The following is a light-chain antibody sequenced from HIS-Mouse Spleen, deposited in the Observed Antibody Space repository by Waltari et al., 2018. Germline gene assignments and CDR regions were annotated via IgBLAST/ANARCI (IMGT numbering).Light chain of an antibody. V-gene: IGLV2-23*01. CDR3: CSYAGSSTWV. CDR1: RSAIGSYNV. J-gene: IGLJ3*02. Sequence: QPALTQHASESGSPGQPIPTPCTGARSAIGSYNVVSWYQQHPGKAPKLMIYEGSKRPSGVSNRFSGSKSGNTASLTISGLQAEDEADYYCCSYAGSSTWVFGGGTKLTVL. CDR2: EGS.